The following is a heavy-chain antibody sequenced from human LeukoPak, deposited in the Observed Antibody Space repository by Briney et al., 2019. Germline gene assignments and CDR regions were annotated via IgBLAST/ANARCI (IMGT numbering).Heavy chain of an antibody. CDR1: GDSVSSSGVA. Sequence: SQTLSLTCAISGDSVSSSGVAWNWIRQSPSRGLEWLGRTDSRSQWYSEYAVSVKSRITINPDTSKNQFSLQLNSVIPGDTAIYYCARGIYSTFDDWGQGILVTVSS. J-gene: IGHJ5*02. V-gene: IGHV6-1*01. CDR2: TDSRSQWYS. CDR3: ARGIYSTFDD. D-gene: IGHD2-15*01.